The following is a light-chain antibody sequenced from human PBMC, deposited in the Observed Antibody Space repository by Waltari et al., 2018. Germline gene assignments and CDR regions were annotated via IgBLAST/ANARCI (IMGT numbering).Light chain of an antibody. CDR2: EAS. J-gene: IGKJ1*01. Sequence: DIQMTQSPSTLSASIGDSVTITCRASQSISNWLAWYQQKPGKAPKLLIYEASVLESGVPSRFSGGGSGSEFTLTIGSLQPDDFATYYCQRYDGPASGTFGQGTKVEIK. CDR3: QRYDGPASGT. CDR1: QSISNW. V-gene: IGKV1-5*03.